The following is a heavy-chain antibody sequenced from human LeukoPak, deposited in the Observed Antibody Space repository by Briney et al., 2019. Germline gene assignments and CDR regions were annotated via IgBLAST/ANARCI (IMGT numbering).Heavy chain of an antibody. CDR1: GFTFSSYA. V-gene: IGHV3-30*04. D-gene: IGHD2-2*01. CDR3: VRGLGTRAHTSDY. CDR2: ISYDGSNK. Sequence: GGSLRLSCAASGFTFSSYAMHWVRQAPGKGLEWVAAISYDGSNKNYADSVKGRFTISRDNSKNTLYLQMNSLRAEGTTVYYCVRGLGTRAHTSDYWGQGILVTVSS. J-gene: IGHJ4*02.